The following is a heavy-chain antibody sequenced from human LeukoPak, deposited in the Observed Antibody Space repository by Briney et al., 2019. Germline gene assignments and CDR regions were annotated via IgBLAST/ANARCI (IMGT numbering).Heavy chain of an antibody. CDR2: IYYSGST. Sequence: SETLSLTCTVSGGSISSGGYYWSWIRQHPGKGLEWIGYIYYSGSTYYNPSLKSRVTISVDTSKNQFSLKRSSWTAADTAVYYCARTNPNDFFDYWGQGTLVTVSS. J-gene: IGHJ4*01. CDR1: GGSISSGGYY. CDR3: ARTNPNDFFDY. V-gene: IGHV4-31*03. D-gene: IGHD3-3*01.